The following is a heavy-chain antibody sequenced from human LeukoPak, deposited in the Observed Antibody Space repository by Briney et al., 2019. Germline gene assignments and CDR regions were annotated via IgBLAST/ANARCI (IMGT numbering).Heavy chain of an antibody. V-gene: IGHV3-33*01. CDR3: ARAGVVLQPEYYFDY. CDR1: GFTFSSYG. CDR2: IWYDGGNK. J-gene: IGHJ4*02. Sequence: PGGSLRLSCAASGFTFSSYGMHWVRQAPGKGLEWVAVIWYDGGNKYYADSVKGRFTISRDNSKNTLYLQMNSLRAEDTAVYYCARAGVVLQPEYYFDYWGQGTLVTVSS. D-gene: IGHD2/OR15-2a*01.